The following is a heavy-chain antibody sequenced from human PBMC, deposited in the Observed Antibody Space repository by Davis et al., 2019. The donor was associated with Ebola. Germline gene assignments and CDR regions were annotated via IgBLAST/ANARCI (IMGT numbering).Heavy chain of an antibody. CDR3: ARNTYYYDSSGYTFTY. CDR1: GYSFTSYW. J-gene: IGHJ4*02. D-gene: IGHD3-22*01. Sequence: GESLKISCKGSGYSFTSYWIGWVRQMPAKGLEWLGIIYPGDSDTRYSPSFQGQVTISADKSISTAYLQWSSLKASDTAMYYCARNTYYYDSSGYTFTYWGQGTLVTVSS. V-gene: IGHV5-51*01. CDR2: IYPGDSDT.